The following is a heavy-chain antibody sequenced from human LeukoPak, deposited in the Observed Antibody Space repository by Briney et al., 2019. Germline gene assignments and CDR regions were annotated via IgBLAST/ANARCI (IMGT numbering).Heavy chain of an antibody. CDR3: ARGMGFQVSY. CDR1: GFTFSSYA. Sequence: PGGSLRLSCAASGFTFSSYAIHWVRQAPGKGLEWVAVISFDGTDVFYADSVKGRFTISRDNSKNTLYLQMNSLRADDTAVYYCARGMGFQVSYWGQGTLVTVSS. CDR2: ISFDGTDV. V-gene: IGHV3-30*04. J-gene: IGHJ4*02. D-gene: IGHD2-21*01.